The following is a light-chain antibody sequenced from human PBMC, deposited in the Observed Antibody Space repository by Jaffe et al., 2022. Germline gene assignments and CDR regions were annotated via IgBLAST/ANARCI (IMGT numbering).Light chain of an antibody. CDR1: SSNIGSNY. V-gene: IGLV1-47*02. CDR2: SNN. CDR3: AAWDDSLSAWV. Sequence: QSVLTQPPSASATPGQRVTISCSGSSSNIGSNYVSWYQQLPGTAPTLLIYSNNERPSGVPDRFSGSKSGTSASLAISGLRSEDEADYYCAAWDDSLSAWVFGGGTKLTVL. J-gene: IGLJ3*02.